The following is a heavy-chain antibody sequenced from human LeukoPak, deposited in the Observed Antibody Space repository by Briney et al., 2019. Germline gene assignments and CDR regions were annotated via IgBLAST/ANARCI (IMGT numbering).Heavy chain of an antibody. CDR3: ARGSGIASYYFDY. D-gene: IGHD6-13*01. CDR1: GFTFSSYW. Sequence: PGGSLRLSCAASGFTFSSYWMSWVRQAPGKGLEWVANIKQDGSEKYYVDSVKGRFTISRDNAENSLYLQLNSLRAEDTAVYYCARGSGIASYYFDYWGQGTLVTVSS. CDR2: IKQDGSEK. J-gene: IGHJ4*02. V-gene: IGHV3-7*01.